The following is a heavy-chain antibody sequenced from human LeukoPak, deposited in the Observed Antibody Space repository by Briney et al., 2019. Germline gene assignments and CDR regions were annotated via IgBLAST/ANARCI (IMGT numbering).Heavy chain of an antibody. CDR3: ARGSHDYGDPGVY. CDR2: IYYSGSP. J-gene: IGHJ4*02. D-gene: IGHD4-17*01. V-gene: IGHV4-31*03. Sequence: SQTLSLTCTFSGGSISSGGYYCSWIPQHPGKGLEGIGYIYYSGSPYYNPSLKSRVTISVDTSKNQFSLKLSSVTAADTAVYYCARGSHDYGDPGVYWGQGTLVTVSS. CDR1: GGSISSGGYY.